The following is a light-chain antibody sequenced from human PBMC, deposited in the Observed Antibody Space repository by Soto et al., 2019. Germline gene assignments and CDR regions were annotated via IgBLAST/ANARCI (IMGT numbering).Light chain of an antibody. Sequence: DIVMTQSPDSLAVSLGERATINCKSSQSVLSTSNNKNYLAWYQQKPGQPPKLLFYWASTRESGVPDRFSGSGSGTDFALTISSLQAEDVEVYYCQQCYSTPYTFGQGTKLEIK. V-gene: IGKV4-1*01. J-gene: IGKJ2*01. CDR1: QSVLSTSNNKNY. CDR2: WAS. CDR3: QQCYSTPYT.